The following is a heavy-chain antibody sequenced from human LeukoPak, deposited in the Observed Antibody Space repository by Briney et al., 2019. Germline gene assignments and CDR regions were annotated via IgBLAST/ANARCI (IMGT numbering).Heavy chain of an antibody. D-gene: IGHD2-15*01. CDR2: IKQDGSEK. CDR3: ARDRGYCSGGSCYDDW. J-gene: IGHJ4*02. V-gene: IGHV3-7*05. CDR1: GFTFSNSW. Sequence: GGSLRLSCAASGFTFSNSWMSWVRQAPGKGLEWVANIKQDGSEKNYVDSVEGRFTISRDNAKNSLYLQMNSLRAEDTAVYHCARDRGYCSGGSCYDDWWGQGTLVTVSP.